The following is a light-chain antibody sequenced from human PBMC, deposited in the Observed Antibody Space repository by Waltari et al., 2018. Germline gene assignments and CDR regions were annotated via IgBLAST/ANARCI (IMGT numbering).Light chain of an antibody. J-gene: IGKJ1*01. V-gene: IGKV1-5*03. CDR3: QDYNTYT. Sequence: DIQMTQSPSTLPASVGDRVTITCRASQRISPWLAWFQQKPGKAPKLLIYKESILQSGVPSRFSGSGAGTEYTLTISSLQPDDLATYYCQDYNTYTFGQGTKVGIK. CDR1: QRISPW. CDR2: KES.